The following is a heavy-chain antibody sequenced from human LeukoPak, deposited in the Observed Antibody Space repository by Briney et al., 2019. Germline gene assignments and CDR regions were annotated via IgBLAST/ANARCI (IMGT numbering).Heavy chain of an antibody. J-gene: IGHJ4*02. D-gene: IGHD3-10*01. Sequence: SQTLSLTCTVSGGSISSGGYYWSWIRQHPGKGLEWIGYIYYSGSTYYNPSLKSRVTISVDTSKNQFSLKLSSVTAADTAVYYCARVKIANYYGSGSPVTWGQGALFTVSS. V-gene: IGHV4-31*03. CDR2: IYYSGST. CDR1: GGSISSGGYY. CDR3: ARVKIANYYGSGSPVT.